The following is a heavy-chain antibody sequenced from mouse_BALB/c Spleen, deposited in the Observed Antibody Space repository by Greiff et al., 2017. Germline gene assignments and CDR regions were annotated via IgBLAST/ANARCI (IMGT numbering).Heavy chain of an antibody. CDR1: GYSITSDYA. V-gene: IGHV3-2*02. D-gene: IGHD4-1*01. J-gene: IGHJ3*01. Sequence: EVQLQESGPGLVKPSQSLSLTCTVTGYSITSDYAWNWIRQFPGNKLEWMGYISYSGSTSYNPSLKSRISITRDTSKNQFFLQLNSVTTEDTATYYCARDWAAYWGQGTLVTVSA. CDR3: ARDWAAY. CDR2: ISYSGST.